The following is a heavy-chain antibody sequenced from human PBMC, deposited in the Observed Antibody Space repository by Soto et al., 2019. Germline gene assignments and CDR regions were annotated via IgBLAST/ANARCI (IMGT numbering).Heavy chain of an antibody. V-gene: IGHV4-59*01. J-gene: IGHJ5*02. CDR1: GCSISNYY. CDR3: ASGGNWFDP. CDR2: MYYNGNI. Sequence: PSETLSLTCNVSGCSISNYYWTWSRQSPEKGLEWIGYMYYNGNINYNPSLKSRGTISIDTSKNQFSLTLKSVTAADTAVYYCASGGNWFDPWGQGVLVTVSS. D-gene: IGHD3-16*01.